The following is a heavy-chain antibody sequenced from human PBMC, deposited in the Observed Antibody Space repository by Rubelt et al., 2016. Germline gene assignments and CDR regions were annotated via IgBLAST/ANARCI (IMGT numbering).Heavy chain of an antibody. CDR2: INPNSGNT. V-gene: IGHV1-18*01. CDR3: ARDRGGYYFDY. Sequence: APGQGLEWMGWINPNSGNTNYAQKLQGRVTMTTDTSTSTAYMELRSLRSDDTAVYYCARDRGGYYFDYWGQGTLVTVSS. D-gene: IGHD2-15*01. J-gene: IGHJ4*02.